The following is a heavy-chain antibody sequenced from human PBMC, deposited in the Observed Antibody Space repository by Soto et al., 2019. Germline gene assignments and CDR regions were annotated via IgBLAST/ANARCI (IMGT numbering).Heavy chain of an antibody. CDR1: GGTFSSYA. CDR2: IIPIFGTT. D-gene: IGHD1-20*01. J-gene: IGHJ4*02. V-gene: IGHV1-69*14. Sequence: QVQLVQSGAEVKRPGSSVKVSCKASGGTFSSYAISWVRQAPGQGLEWMGGIIPIFGTTNYAQKFQGSVTITADKSTNPAYRELSSLRSEDTAVYYCARALEVGITEADGFDYWGQGTLVTVSS. CDR3: ARALEVGITEADGFDY.